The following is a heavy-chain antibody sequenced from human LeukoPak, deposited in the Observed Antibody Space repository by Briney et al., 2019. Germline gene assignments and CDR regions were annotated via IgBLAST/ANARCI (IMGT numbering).Heavy chain of an antibody. CDR2: INHSGST. Sequence: SETLSLTCAVYGGSFSGYYWSWIRQPPGKGLEWIGEINHSGSTNYNPSLKSRVTISVDTSKNQFSLKLSSVTAADTAVYYCARVGTYGSGSYLSWLDYWGQGTLVTVSS. CDR1: GGSFSGYY. CDR3: ARVGTYGSGSYLSWLDY. J-gene: IGHJ4*02. V-gene: IGHV4-34*01. D-gene: IGHD3-10*01.